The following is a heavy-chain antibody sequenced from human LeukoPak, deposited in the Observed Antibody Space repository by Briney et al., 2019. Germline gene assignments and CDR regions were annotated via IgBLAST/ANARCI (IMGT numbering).Heavy chain of an antibody. CDR2: INPNSGGT. CDR3: ARAEWLRQGDTGDY. J-gene: IGHJ4*02. D-gene: IGHD5-12*01. Sequence: ASVKVSCKASGYTFTGYYMHWVRQAPGQGLEWMGWINPNSGGTNYAQKFQGRVTMTGDTSISTAYMEPSRLRSDDTAVYYCARAEWLRQGDTGDYWAQGTLVTVSS. CDR1: GYTFTGYY. V-gene: IGHV1-2*02.